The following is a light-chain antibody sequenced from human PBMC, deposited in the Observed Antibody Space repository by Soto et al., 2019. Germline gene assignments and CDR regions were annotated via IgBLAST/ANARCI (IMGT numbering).Light chain of an antibody. CDR2: YAS. CDR3: QQYSNWPPT. Sequence: EMVMTQSPATLSVSPGERVTLSCRASESVHRNLAWYQQKPGQGPSLLIYYASTRATGVPDRFTGSKHWTEFTLTISSLKSEDLGIYHCQQYSNWPPTFGPGTKVEIK. CDR1: ESVHRN. V-gene: IGKV3-15*01. J-gene: IGKJ3*01.